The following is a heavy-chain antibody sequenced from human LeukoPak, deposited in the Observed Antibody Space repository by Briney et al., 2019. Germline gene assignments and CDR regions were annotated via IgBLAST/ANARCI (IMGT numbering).Heavy chain of an antibody. V-gene: IGHV4-34*01. CDR3: AIGYFDWFSFDY. Sequence: PSVTLSLTCAVYGGSFSGYYWSWIRQPPGKGLEWIGEINHSGSTNYNPSLKSRVTISVDTSKNQFSLKLSSVTAADTAVYYCAIGYFDWFSFDYWGQGTLVTVSS. CDR1: GGSFSGYY. CDR2: INHSGST. D-gene: IGHD3-9*01. J-gene: IGHJ4*02.